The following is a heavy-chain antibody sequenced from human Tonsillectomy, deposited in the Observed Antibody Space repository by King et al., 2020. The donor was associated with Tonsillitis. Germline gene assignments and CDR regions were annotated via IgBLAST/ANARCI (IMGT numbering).Heavy chain of an antibody. CDR3: ARGVQDI. J-gene: IGHJ4*02. D-gene: IGHD5/OR15-5a*01. CDR1: GYTFTNFD. V-gene: IGHV1-18*01. Sequence: VQLVESGTEVKKPGASVKFSCEASGYTFTNFDITWVRQAPGQGLEWMGWINTYNGNTNYAQKFLGRVTLTTDTSTSTAYMALRSLTSDDTAVYYCARGVQDIWGQGTLVTVSS. CDR2: INTYNGNT.